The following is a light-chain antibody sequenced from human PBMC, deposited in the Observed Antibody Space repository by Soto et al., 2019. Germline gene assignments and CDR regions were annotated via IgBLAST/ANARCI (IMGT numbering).Light chain of an antibody. Sequence: QSVLTRPASVSGSPGQSITISCTGTSSDVGSYNLVSWYQQHPGKAPKLMIYEVSKRPSGVSNRFSGSKSGNTASLTISGLQAEDEADYYCCSYAGRYSYYVFGTGTKVTVL. CDR3: CSYAGRYSYYV. V-gene: IGLV2-23*02. CDR2: EVS. CDR1: SSDVGSYNL. J-gene: IGLJ1*01.